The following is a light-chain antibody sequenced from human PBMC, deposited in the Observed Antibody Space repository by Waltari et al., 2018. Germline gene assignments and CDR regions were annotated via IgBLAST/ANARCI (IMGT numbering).Light chain of an antibody. CDR2: KAS. CDR3: QQYNSFPWT. J-gene: IGKJ1*01. V-gene: IGKV1-5*03. Sequence: DIQMAQSPSTLSASVGDRVTITCRASQSISSWLACYQQKPGKAPNLLIYKASALESGVPSRFSGSGSATDFTLTISGLQPDDFATYFCQQYNSFPWTFGQGTKVEIK. CDR1: QSISSW.